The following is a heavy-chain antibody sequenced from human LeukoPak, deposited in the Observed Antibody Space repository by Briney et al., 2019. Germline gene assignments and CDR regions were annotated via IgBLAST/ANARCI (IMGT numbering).Heavy chain of an antibody. V-gene: IGHV4-59*08. Sequence: SETLSLTCTVSGGSLSSYYWSWIRQPPGKGLEWIGYIYYSGSTNYNPSLKSRVTISVDTSKNQFSLKLSSVTAADTAVYYCARRGQRGYSYGSAFDIWGQGTMVTVSS. D-gene: IGHD5-18*01. CDR2: IYYSGST. J-gene: IGHJ3*02. CDR3: ARRGQRGYSYGSAFDI. CDR1: GGSLSSYY.